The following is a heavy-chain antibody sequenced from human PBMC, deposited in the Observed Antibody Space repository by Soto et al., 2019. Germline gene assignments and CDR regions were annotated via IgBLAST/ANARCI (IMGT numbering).Heavy chain of an antibody. CDR1: GYTFTSYY. D-gene: IGHD3-22*01. CDR3: ARGPNYYDSSGYRPDY. J-gene: IGHJ4*02. CDR2: INPSGGST. Sequence: ASVKVSCNASGYTFTSYYMHWVRQAPGQGLEWMGIINPSGGSTSYAQKFQGRVTMTRDTSTSTVYMELSSLRSEDTAVYYCARGPNYYDSSGYRPDYWGQGTLVTVSS. V-gene: IGHV1-46*01.